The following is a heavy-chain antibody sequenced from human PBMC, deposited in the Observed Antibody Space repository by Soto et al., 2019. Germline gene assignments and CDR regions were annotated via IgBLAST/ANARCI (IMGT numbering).Heavy chain of an antibody. J-gene: IGHJ4*02. CDR1: GFTFSSYS. CDR3: ARDNGEYSSSWYYFDY. V-gene: IGHV3-48*02. CDR2: ISSSSSTI. D-gene: IGHD6-13*01. Sequence: PGGSLRLSCAASGFTFSSYSMNCVRQAPGKGLEWVSYISSSSSTIYYADSVKGRFTISRDNAKNSLYLQMNSLRDEDTAVYYCARDNGEYSSSWYYFDYWGQGTLVTVSS.